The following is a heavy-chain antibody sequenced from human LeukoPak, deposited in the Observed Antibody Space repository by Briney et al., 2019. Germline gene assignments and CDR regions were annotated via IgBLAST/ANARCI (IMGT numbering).Heavy chain of an antibody. V-gene: IGHV1-3*01. CDR1: GGTFSSYA. J-gene: IGHJ6*02. D-gene: IGHD3-10*01. CDR3: ARAGYGSGTEYYYGMDV. CDR2: INAGNGNT. Sequence: GASVKVSCKASGGTFSSYAISWVRQAPGQRLEWMGWINAGNGNTKYSQKFQGRVTITRDTSASTAYMELSSLRSEDTAVYYCARAGYGSGTEYYYGMDVWGQGTTVTVSS.